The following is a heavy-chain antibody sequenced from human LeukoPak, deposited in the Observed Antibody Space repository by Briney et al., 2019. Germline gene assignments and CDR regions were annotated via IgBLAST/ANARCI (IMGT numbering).Heavy chain of an antibody. CDR3: AGYVYSSSWCPDAWGTGFDY. CDR2: IYHSGST. J-gene: IGHJ4*02. CDR1: GYSISSGYY. D-gene: IGHD6-13*01. V-gene: IGHV4-38-2*02. Sequence: SETLSLTCTVSGYSISSGYYWCWRRQPPGRVLEWIGSIYHSGSTYYNPSLKSRVTISVDTSKNQFSLKLSSVTAADTAVYYSAGYVYSSSWCPDAWGTGFDYWGQGTLVTVSS.